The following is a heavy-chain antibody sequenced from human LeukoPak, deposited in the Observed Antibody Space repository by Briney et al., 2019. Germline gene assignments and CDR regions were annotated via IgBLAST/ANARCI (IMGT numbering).Heavy chain of an antibody. D-gene: IGHD3-3*01. V-gene: IGHV3-30*02. CDR2: IRYDGSNK. CDR1: GFTFSSYG. CDR3: AKSSGITIFGVVTWAFDI. Sequence: GGSLRLSCAASGFTFSSYGMHWVRQAPGKGLEWVAFIRYDGSNKYYADSVKGRFTISRDNSKNTLYLQMNSLRAEDTAVYYCAKSSGITIFGVVTWAFDIWGQGTMVTVSS. J-gene: IGHJ3*02.